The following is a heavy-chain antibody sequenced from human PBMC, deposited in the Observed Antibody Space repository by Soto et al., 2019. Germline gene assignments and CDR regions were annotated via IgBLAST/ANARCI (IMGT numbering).Heavy chain of an antibody. J-gene: IGHJ6*03. D-gene: IGHD3-3*01. V-gene: IGHV3-15*01. Sequence: GGSLRLSCAASGFTFSNAWMSWVRQAPGKGLEWVGRIKSKTDGGTTDYAAPVKGRFTISRDDSKNTLYLQMNSLKTEDTAVYYCTTDRGVSDFWSGSGQGYYYMDVWGKGTTVTVSS. CDR1: GFTFSNAW. CDR3: TTDRGVSDFWSGSGQGYYYMDV. CDR2: IKSKTDGGTT.